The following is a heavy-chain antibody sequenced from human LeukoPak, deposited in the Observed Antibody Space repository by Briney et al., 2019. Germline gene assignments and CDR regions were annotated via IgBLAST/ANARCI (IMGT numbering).Heavy chain of an antibody. CDR1: GFTFSSYW. J-gene: IGHJ4*02. V-gene: IGHV3-7*01. D-gene: IGHD3-16*01. CDR3: AKDRAVSGGYLDS. CDR2: IKQDGSEK. Sequence: GGSLRLSCAASGFTFSSYWMSWVRQDPGKGLEWVANIKQDGSEKYYVDSVKGRFTISRDNAKNSLYLQMNSLRAEDTAVYYCAKDRAVSGGYLDSWGQGTLVTVSS.